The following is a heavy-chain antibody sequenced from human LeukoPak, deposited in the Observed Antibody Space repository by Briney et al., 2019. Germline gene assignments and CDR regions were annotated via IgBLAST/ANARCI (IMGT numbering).Heavy chain of an antibody. D-gene: IGHD3-3*01. CDR2: ISTSISYI. V-gene: IGHV3-21*01. CDR3: ARGPSFTIFGVGYFDY. Sequence: GGSLRLSCAASGFTFSSFSMNWVRQAPGKGLKWVSSISTSISYIYYADSLKGRFTISRDNAKNSLYLQMNSLRAEDTAVYYCARGPSFTIFGVGYFDYWGQGTLVTVSS. J-gene: IGHJ4*02. CDR1: GFTFSSFS.